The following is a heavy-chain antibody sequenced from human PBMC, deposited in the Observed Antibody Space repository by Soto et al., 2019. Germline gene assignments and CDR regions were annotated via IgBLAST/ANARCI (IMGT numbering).Heavy chain of an antibody. CDR1: GGSFSGYY. CDR2: INHSGST. V-gene: IGHV4-34*01. D-gene: IGHD3-3*01. CDR3: ARGPRVVIIQGGPHYYYYMDV. J-gene: IGHJ6*03. Sequence: SETLSLTCAVYGGSFSGYYWSWIRQPPGKGLEWIGEINHSGSTNYNPSLKSRVTISVDTSKNQFSLKLSSVTAADTAVYYRARGPRVVIIQGGPHYYYYMDVWGKGTTVTVSS.